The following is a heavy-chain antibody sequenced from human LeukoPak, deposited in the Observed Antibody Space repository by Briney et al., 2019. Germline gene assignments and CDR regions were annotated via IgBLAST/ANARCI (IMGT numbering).Heavy chain of an antibody. CDR1: GFTFSSYA. CDR3: ARDRVTIFGVVISYGDYYYYGMDV. V-gene: IGHV3-33*01. Sequence: GGSLRLSCAASGFTFSSYAMHWVRQAPGKGLEWVSVICYNVINKYYADSVKGRFTISRDNSKNTLYLQMNSLRAEDTAVYYCARDRVTIFGVVISYGDYYYYGMDVWGQGTTVTVSS. CDR2: ICYNVINK. J-gene: IGHJ6*02. D-gene: IGHD3-3*01.